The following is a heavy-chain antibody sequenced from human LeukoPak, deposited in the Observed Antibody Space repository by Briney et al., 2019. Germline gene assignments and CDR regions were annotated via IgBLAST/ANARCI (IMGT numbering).Heavy chain of an antibody. V-gene: IGHV3-23*01. CDR2: ISGSGGST. Sequence: GGSLRLSCAASGFTFSSYAMSWVRQAPGKGLEWVSAISGSGGSTYYADSVKGRFTISRDNAKNSLYLQMNSLRAEDTAVYYCARDRYDSSGPLDYWGQGTLVTVSS. CDR1: GFTFSSYA. D-gene: IGHD3-22*01. CDR3: ARDRYDSSGPLDY. J-gene: IGHJ4*02.